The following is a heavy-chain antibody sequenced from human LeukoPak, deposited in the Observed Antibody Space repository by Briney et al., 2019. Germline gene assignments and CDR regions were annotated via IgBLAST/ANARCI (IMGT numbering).Heavy chain of an antibody. V-gene: IGHV4-39*07. CDR2: IYYSGSP. D-gene: IGHD3-10*01. CDR1: GGSISNNNYY. Sequence: SETLSLTCTVSGGSISNNNYYWAWIRQPPGKGLECIGSIYYSGSPYYNPSLKSRVTISVDTSKNQFSLKLNSVTAADTAVYYCTRGSMGGSGSYYKDYYYGMDVWGQGTTVTVS. CDR3: TRGSMGGSGSYYKDYYYGMDV. J-gene: IGHJ6*02.